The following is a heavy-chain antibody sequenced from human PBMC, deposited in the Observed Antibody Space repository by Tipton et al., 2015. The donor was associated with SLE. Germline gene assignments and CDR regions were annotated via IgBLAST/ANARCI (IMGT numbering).Heavy chain of an antibody. CDR3: ARITTTLGGMDV. J-gene: IGHJ6*02. V-gene: IGHV4-34*01. Sequence: GLVKPSETLSLTCAVYGGSFSGYYWSWIRQPPGKGLEWIGEINHSGSTNYNPSLKSRVTISVDTSKNQFSLKLSSVTAADTAVYYCARITTTLGGMDVWGQGTTVTVSS. CDR2: INHSGST. D-gene: IGHD1-1*01. CDR1: GGSFSGYY.